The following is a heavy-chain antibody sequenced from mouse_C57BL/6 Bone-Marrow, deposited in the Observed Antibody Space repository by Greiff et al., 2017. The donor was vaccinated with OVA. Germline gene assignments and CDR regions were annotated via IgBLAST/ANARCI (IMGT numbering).Heavy chain of an antibody. CDR3: TTEPYGSYAGFAY. V-gene: IGHV14-4*01. CDR1: GFNFTDDY. J-gene: IGHJ3*01. CDR2: IDPENGDT. Sequence: VQLQQSGAELVRPGASVKLSCTASGFNFTDDYMHWVKQRPEQGLEWIGWIDPENGDTEYASKFQGKATITADTSSNTAYLQLSSLTSEDTAVYYCTTEPYGSYAGFAYWGQGTLVTVSA. D-gene: IGHD1-1*02.